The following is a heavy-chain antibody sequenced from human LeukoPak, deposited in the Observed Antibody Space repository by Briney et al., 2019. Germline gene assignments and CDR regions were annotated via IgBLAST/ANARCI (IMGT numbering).Heavy chain of an antibody. D-gene: IGHD4-23*01. Sequence: PGGSLRLSCAASGFTFSSYSMNWVRQAPGKGLEWVSYISSSSSTIYYADSVKGRFTISRDNAKNSLYLQMNGLRAEDTAVYYCASLTVVTKYYYYYYMDVWGKGTTVTVSS. V-gene: IGHV3-48*01. CDR2: ISSSSSTI. J-gene: IGHJ6*03. CDR3: ASLTVVTKYYYYYYMDV. CDR1: GFTFSSYS.